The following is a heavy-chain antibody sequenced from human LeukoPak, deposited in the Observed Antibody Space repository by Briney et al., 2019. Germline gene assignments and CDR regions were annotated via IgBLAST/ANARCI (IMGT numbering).Heavy chain of an antibody. CDR2: IYHSGST. CDR3: ARRKEEGSGWYGDFDY. V-gene: IGHV4-34*01. Sequence: PSETLSLTCAVYGGSFSGYYWSWIRQPPGKGLEWIGSIYHSGSTYYNPSLKSRVTISVDTSKNQFSLKLSSVTAADTAVYYCARRKEEGSGWYGDFDYWGQGTLVTVSS. CDR1: GGSFSGYY. J-gene: IGHJ4*02. D-gene: IGHD6-19*01.